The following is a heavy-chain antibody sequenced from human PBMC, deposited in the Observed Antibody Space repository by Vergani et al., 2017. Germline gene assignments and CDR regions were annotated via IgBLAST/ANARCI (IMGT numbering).Heavy chain of an antibody. D-gene: IGHD3-9*01. V-gene: IGHV1-46*03. CDR1: GYTFSNYY. J-gene: IGHJ4*02. CDR2: INPSGGHT. CDR3: DRGDYGSLTGYRY. Sequence: QVQVVQSGAEVKKSGASVKVSCKTSGYTFSNYYMHWVRKAPGQGLEWMGIINPSGGHTNYAQKFQGRVTMTRDTSTSTVYMELISLRSEDTAIYYCDRGDYGSLTGYRYWGQGTLVTVSA.